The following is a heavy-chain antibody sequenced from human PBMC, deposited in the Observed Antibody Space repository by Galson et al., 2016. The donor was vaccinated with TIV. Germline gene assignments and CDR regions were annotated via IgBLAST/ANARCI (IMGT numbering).Heavy chain of an antibody. CDR1: GGSISNGGYY. J-gene: IGHJ1*01. CDR3: ARWADSGSYYEYFQH. CDR2: IYYSGST. D-gene: IGHD1-26*01. V-gene: IGHV4-31*03. Sequence: TLSLTCNVSGGSISNGGYYWSWIRQHPGKGLEWIGNIYYSGSTDYNPSLKSRVALSVDTSKNQFSLRLSSVTAADTAMYYCARWADSGSYYEYFQHWGQGTLVTVSS.